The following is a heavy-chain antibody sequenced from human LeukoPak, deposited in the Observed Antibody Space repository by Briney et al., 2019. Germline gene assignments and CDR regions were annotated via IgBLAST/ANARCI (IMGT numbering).Heavy chain of an antibody. CDR1: GYTFTSYD. CDR3: ARADLGHADSGY. V-gene: IGHV1-8*01. D-gene: IGHD2-2*03. J-gene: IGHJ4*02. Sequence: ASVKVSCKASGYTFTSYDIKWVRQATGRGLEWMGWMNPNSGNTVYAQKFQGRVTMTRETSITTAYMEISSLTSEDTAIYYCARADLGHADSGYWGQGTLVTVSP. CDR2: MNPNSGNT.